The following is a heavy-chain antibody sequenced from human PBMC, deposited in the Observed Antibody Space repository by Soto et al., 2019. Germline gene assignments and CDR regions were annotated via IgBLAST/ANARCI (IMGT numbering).Heavy chain of an antibody. V-gene: IGHV1-18*01. D-gene: IGHD3-10*01. CDR2: ISAYNGNT. CDR1: GYTFTSYG. J-gene: IGHJ4*02. Sequence: QVQLVQSGAEVKKPGASVKVSCKASGYTFTSYGISWVRQAPGQGLEWMGWISAYNGNTNYAQKLQGRVTMTTDTSTRTAYMELRSLRSADTAVYYCARSLLWFGELSASIDYWGQGTLVTVSS. CDR3: ARSLLWFGELSASIDY.